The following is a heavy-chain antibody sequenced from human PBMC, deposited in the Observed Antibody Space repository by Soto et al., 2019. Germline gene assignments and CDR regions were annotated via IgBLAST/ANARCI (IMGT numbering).Heavy chain of an antibody. CDR3: AKDRAGNVYFDY. D-gene: IGHD2-8*01. CDR2: ISGSGSST. J-gene: IGHJ4*02. Sequence: VQLLESGGGFVQPGGSLRLCCAASGFTFSSYAMAWVRQAPGKGLEWVSAISGSGSSTYYADSVKGRFTISRDNSKNTLYLQMNSLGAADTAVYYFAKDRAGNVYFDYWGQGTLATVS. V-gene: IGHV3-23*01. CDR1: GFTFSSYA.